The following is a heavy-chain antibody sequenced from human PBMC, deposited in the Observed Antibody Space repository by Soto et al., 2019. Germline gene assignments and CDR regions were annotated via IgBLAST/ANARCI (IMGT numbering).Heavy chain of an antibody. CDR2: INAGNGNT. J-gene: IGHJ4*02. V-gene: IGHV1-3*01. CDR1: GYSFTSYA. Sequence: ASVKVSCKASGYSFTSYAMHWVRQAPGQRLEWMGWINAGNGNTKYSQKFQGRVTITRDTSASKAYMELSSLRSEDTAVYYCARDAVNYDILTGYSYWGQGTLVTVSS. D-gene: IGHD3-9*01. CDR3: ARDAVNYDILTGYSY.